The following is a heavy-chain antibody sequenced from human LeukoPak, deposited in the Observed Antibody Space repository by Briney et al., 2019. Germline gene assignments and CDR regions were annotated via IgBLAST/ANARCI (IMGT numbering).Heavy chain of an antibody. D-gene: IGHD3-3*01. V-gene: IGHV4-59*08. CDR3: ATHRYSEWFRAFDI. CDR2: IYYTGST. CDR1: LGSISIYF. Sequence: SETLCLTRTDPLGSISIYFWSWSRPPLREGVERIGYIYYTGSTKYNTSRKSLFTISADMSKNHLSLRLSSVTAAETAVYCCATHRYSEWFRAFDIWGQGTMVTVSS. J-gene: IGHJ3*02.